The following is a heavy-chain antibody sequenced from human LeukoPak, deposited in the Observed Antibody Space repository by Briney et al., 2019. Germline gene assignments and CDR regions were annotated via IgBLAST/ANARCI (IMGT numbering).Heavy chain of an antibody. Sequence: PSETLSLICTVSGGSISSSSYYWGWIRQPPGKGLEWIGSIFYSGSTYYNPSLKSRVTISVDTSKNQFSLKLSSVTAADTAVYYCARDEANFYPTVGWSDPWGQGTLVTVSS. CDR3: ARDEANFYPTVGWSDP. J-gene: IGHJ5*02. CDR1: GGSISSSSYY. CDR2: IFYSGST. V-gene: IGHV4-39*07. D-gene: IGHD2/OR15-2a*01.